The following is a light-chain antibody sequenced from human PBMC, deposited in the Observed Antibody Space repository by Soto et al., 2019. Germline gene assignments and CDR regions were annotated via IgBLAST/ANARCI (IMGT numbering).Light chain of an antibody. CDR3: QQYNTYSA. CDR2: GAS. J-gene: IGKJ1*01. V-gene: IGKV3-20*01. CDR1: QSVSSSY. Sequence: EIVLTQSPGTLSLSPGERATLSCRASQSVSSSYLAWYQQKPGQAPRLLIYGASSRATGIPARFSGSGSGTEFTLTISSLQSEDFATYYCQQYNTYSAFGQGTKVDIK.